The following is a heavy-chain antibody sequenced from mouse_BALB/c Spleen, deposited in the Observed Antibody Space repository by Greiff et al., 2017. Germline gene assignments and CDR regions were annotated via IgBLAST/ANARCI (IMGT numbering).Heavy chain of an antibody. V-gene: IGHV5-12-1*01. CDR2: ISSGGGST. D-gene: IGHD2-14*01. CDR1: GFAFSSYD. J-gene: IGHJ3*01. Sequence: EVKVEESGGGLVKPGGSLKLSCAASGFAFSSYDMSWVRQTPEKRLEWVAYISSGGGSTYYPDTVKGRFTISRDNAKNTLYLQMSSLKSEDTAMYYCARYYRYEAWFAYWGQGTLVTVSA. CDR3: ARYYRYEAWFAY.